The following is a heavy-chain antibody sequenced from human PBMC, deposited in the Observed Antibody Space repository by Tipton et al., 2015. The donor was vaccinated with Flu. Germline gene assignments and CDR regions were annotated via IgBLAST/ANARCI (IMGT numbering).Heavy chain of an antibody. CDR3: ARDEGGTYPD. Sequence: VQLVQSGGGLIRPGGSLRLSCAVSGFTVSTSYMSWVRQPPGKGLEWVSIVYDDGRTYYADSVEGRFVISRDNSKDILYLQMNSLRADDTAVYFCARDEGGTYPDWGQGTLVTVSS. J-gene: IGHJ4*02. CDR1: GFTVSTSY. V-gene: IGHV3-53*01. CDR2: VYDDGRT. D-gene: IGHD1-14*01.